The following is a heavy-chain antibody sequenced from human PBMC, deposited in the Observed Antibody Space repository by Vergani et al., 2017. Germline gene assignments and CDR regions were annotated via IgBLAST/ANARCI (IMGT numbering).Heavy chain of an antibody. V-gene: IGHV3-9*01. CDR3: VKDNDYDADGPFDL. D-gene: IGHD3-16*01. CDR2: TDRNYGV. Sequence: VEAGGGLVQPGGFLRLSCTASGFTFQAFVFHWVRQVSGRGLELVSGTDRNYGVKNGNTFEGRFSISRDNAKKAVFLQMNNLRHENTALYFCVKDNDYDADGPFDLWGRGTLVTVSS. J-gene: IGHJ2*01. CDR1: GFTFQAFV.